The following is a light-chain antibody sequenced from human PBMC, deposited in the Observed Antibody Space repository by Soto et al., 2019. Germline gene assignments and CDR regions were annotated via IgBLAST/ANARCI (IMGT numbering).Light chain of an antibody. J-gene: IGKJ2*01. CDR2: GAS. CDR3: LRYGDSPPAYT. Sequence: EIVLTQSPGTLSLSPGERATLSCRASQSVNCRDLAWYRQKHGQAPSLLIYGASNRATGIPDRFSGSGSGTDFTLTISRLEPEDFAVYYCLRYGDSPPAYTFGQGTKLEIK. CDR1: QSVNCRD. V-gene: IGKV3-20*01.